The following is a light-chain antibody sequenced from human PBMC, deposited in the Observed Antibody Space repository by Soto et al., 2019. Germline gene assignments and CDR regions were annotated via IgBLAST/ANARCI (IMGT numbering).Light chain of an antibody. J-gene: IGKJ4*01. CDR2: RVS. Sequence: EVVLTQSPGTLSLSPGEGATLSCRASQSVSNRYFAWYQQKPGQAPRLLIYRVSGRATGIPDRFSGSGSGTDFTLTISRLEPEDFAVYYCQQYGNVPLTFGGGTKVDIK. CDR3: QQYGNVPLT. CDR1: QSVSNRY. V-gene: IGKV3-20*01.